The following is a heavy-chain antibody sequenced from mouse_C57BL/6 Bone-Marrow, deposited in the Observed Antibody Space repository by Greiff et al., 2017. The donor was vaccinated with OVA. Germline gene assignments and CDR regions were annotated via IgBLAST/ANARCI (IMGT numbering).Heavy chain of an antibody. V-gene: IGHV5-9-1*02. D-gene: IGHD2-5*01. J-gene: IGHJ1*03. Sequence: EVMLVESGEGLVKPGGSLKLSCAASGFTFSSYAMSWVRQTPEKRLEWVAYISSGGDYIYYADTVKGRFTISRDNARNTLYLQMSSLKSEDTAMYYCTRNSNYGWYFDVWGTGTTVTVSS. CDR2: ISSGGDYI. CDR1: GFTFSSYA. CDR3: TRNSNYGWYFDV.